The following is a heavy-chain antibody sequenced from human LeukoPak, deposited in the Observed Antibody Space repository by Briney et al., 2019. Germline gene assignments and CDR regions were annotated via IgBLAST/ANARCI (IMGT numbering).Heavy chain of an antibody. CDR1: GGSISSYY. CDR2: IYYSGST. CDR3: ARAPSGYSVNFDY. D-gene: IGHD3-3*01. V-gene: IGHV4-59*01. J-gene: IGHJ4*02. Sequence: SETLSLTCTVSGGSISSYYWSWIRQPPGKGLEWIGYIYYSGSTNYNPSLKSRVTISVDTSKNQFSLKLSSVTAADTAVYYCARAPSGYSVNFDYWGQGTLVTVSS.